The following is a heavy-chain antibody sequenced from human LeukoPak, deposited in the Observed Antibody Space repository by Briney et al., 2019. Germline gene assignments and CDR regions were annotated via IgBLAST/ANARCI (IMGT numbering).Heavy chain of an antibody. CDR3: AKESGSRSYGAYFPH. J-gene: IGHJ1*01. CDR2: IISDGTST. CDR1: GFTFSSYW. D-gene: IGHD6-13*01. Sequence: GGSLRLSCAASGFTFSSYWMHWVRHVPGKGLVWVSRIISDGTSTSYADSVKGRFTISRDNSKSTLYLQMNSLRAEDTAVYYCAKESGSRSYGAYFPHWGQGTLVTVSS. V-gene: IGHV3-74*01.